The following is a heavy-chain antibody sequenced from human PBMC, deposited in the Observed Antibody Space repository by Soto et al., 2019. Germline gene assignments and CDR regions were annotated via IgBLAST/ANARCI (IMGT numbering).Heavy chain of an antibody. CDR2: INPNSGGT. Sequence: AASVKVSCKASGYTFTGYYMHWVRQAPGQGLEWMGWINPNSGGTNYAQKFQGRVTMTRDTSISTAYMELSRLRSDDTAVYYCARDRYRDYVWGSSSPTTWGQGTLVTVSS. V-gene: IGHV1-2*02. CDR3: ARDRYRDYVWGSSSPTT. D-gene: IGHD3-16*01. CDR1: GYTFTGYY. J-gene: IGHJ4*02.